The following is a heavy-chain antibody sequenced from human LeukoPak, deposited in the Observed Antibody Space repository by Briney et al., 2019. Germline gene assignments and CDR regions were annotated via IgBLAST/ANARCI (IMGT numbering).Heavy chain of an antibody. D-gene: IGHD3-10*01. CDR3: ARAPLGLGVFDY. J-gene: IGHJ4*02. Sequence: PSETLSLTCTVSGGSISSYYWSRIRQPPGKGLEWIGYIYYSGSTNYNPSLKSRVTISVDTSKNQFSLKLSSVTAADTAVYYCARAPLGLGVFDYWGQGTLVTVSS. CDR2: IYYSGST. V-gene: IGHV4-59*01. CDR1: GGSISSYY.